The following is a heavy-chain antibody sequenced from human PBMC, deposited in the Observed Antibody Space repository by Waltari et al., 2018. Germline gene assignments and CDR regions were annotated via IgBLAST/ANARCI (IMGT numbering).Heavy chain of an antibody. CDR2: ISAYNGNT. Sequence: QVQLVQSGAEVKKPGASVKVSCKASGYTFTSYGISWVRQAPGQGLEWMGWISAYNGNTNYAQKLQGRVTMTTDTSTSTAYMELRSLRSDDTAVYYCARVYSEYSSLYYYYYMDVWGKGTTVTVSS. D-gene: IGHD6-6*01. CDR3: ARVYSEYSSLYYYYYMDV. V-gene: IGHV1-18*01. J-gene: IGHJ6*03. CDR1: GYTFTSYG.